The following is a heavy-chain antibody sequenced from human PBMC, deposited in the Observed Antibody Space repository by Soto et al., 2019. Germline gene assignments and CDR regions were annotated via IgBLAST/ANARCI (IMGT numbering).Heavy chain of an antibody. CDR2: INQDGSEK. CDR3: TGDGWHRPRMIDY. CDR1: GFPFSKFC. D-gene: IGHD2-21*01. J-gene: IGHJ4*02. V-gene: IGHV3-7*04. Sequence: EGQLVESGGALVQPGGSLRLSCAASGFPFSKFCMNWVRQTPGKGLEWVANINQDGSEKNYVDSVKGRFTISRDNAENSLYLQMSSLRVEDTAIYYCTGDGWHRPRMIDYWGRGTLVTVSS.